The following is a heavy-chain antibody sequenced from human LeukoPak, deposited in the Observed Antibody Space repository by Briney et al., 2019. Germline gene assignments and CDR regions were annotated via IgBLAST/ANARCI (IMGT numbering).Heavy chain of an antibody. CDR1: GFTFSSYW. Sequence: GGSLRLSCAASGFTFSSYWMSWVRQAPGKGLEWVANIKQDGSEKYYVDSVKGRFTISRDDAKNSLYLQMNSLRAEDTAVYYCARELGGGSGSRSYRYNWFDPWGQGTLVTVSS. CDR2: IKQDGSEK. V-gene: IGHV3-7*01. J-gene: IGHJ5*02. CDR3: ARELGGGSGSRSYRYNWFDP. D-gene: IGHD3-10*01.